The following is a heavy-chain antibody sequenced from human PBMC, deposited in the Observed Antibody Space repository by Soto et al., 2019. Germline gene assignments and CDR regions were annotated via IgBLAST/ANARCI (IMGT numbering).Heavy chain of an antibody. CDR1: GFTFGDYA. CDR3: ARAPHHYDILTGYYYYYYYMDV. J-gene: IGHJ6*03. CDR2: IRSKAYGGTT. V-gene: IGHV3-49*03. Sequence: PGGSLRLSCTASGFTFGDYAMSWFRQAPGKGLEWVGFIRSKAYGGTTEYAASVKGRFTISRDNAKNSLYLQMNSLRAEDTAVYYCARAPHHYDILTGYYYYYYYMDVWGKGTTVTVSS. D-gene: IGHD3-9*01.